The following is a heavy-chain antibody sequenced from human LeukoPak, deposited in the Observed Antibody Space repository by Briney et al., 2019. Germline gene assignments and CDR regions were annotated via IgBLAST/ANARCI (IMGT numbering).Heavy chain of an antibody. J-gene: IGHJ4*02. CDR3: ARVSSVGSNDYYFDY. V-gene: IGHV4-4*07. CDR1: GGSISSYY. D-gene: IGHD3-16*01. Sequence: SETLSLTCTVSGGSISSYYWSWIRQPAGRGLECIGRIYTSGRTSYNPSLKSRVIMSVDTSKNQFSLKLSSVTAADTAVYYCARVSSVGSNDYYFDYWGQGTLVTVSS. CDR2: IYTSGRT.